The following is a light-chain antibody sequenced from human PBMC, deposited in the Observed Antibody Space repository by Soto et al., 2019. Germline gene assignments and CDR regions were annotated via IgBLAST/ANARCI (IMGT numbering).Light chain of an antibody. J-gene: IGKJ4*01. CDR2: AAS. CDR1: QVINSF. Sequence: AIQLTQSPSSLSASVGDRVTITCRASQVINSFLAWYQQKPGKAPKLLIYAASSLQTGVPSRFSGRGSATDFTLTTNSLHPEAFATYYCHQTDSYPSTFGGGTKVEI. CDR3: HQTDSYPST. V-gene: IGKV1-13*02.